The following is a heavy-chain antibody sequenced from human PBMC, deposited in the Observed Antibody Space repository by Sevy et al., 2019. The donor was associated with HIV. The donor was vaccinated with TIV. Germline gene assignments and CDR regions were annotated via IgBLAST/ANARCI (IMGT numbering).Heavy chain of an antibody. CDR2: MTYDGSYK. J-gene: IGHJ4*02. V-gene: IGHV3-30*03. CDR3: ARDSGYSINWYPAY. Sequence: GGSLRLSCAASGCTFSSHGMHWVRQAPGKGLEWVAVMTYDGSYKSYGDSVKGRFTISRDDSKNTLYLQMNSLRPEDTAMYYCARDSGYSINWYPAYWRQGTLVTVSS. D-gene: IGHD6-13*01. CDR1: GCTFSSHG.